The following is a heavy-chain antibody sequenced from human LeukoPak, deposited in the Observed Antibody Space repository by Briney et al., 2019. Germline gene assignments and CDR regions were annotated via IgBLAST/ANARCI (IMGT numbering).Heavy chain of an antibody. V-gene: IGHV3-9*01. CDR2: ISWNSGSI. CDR3: AKGDRYSSGWCSNFDY. Sequence: PGGSLRLSCAASGFTFDDYAMHWVRQAPGKGLEWVSGISWNSGSIGYADSVKGRFTISRDNAKNSLYLQMNSLRAEDTALYYCAKGDRYSSGWCSNFDYWGQGTLVTVSS. CDR1: GFTFDDYA. D-gene: IGHD6-19*01. J-gene: IGHJ4*02.